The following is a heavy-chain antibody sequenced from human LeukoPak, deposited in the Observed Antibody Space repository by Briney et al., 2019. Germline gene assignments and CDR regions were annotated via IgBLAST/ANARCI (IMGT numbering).Heavy chain of an antibody. J-gene: IGHJ4*02. Sequence: GGSLRLSCATSGFTFSVYAMSWVRQAPGKGLEWVSTISDSGGSTYYADSVKGRFTISRDNSKNTLYLQMNSLRAEDTAVYYCASSGYSYGTFDYWGQGTLVTVSS. CDR2: ISDSGGST. V-gene: IGHV3-23*01. CDR1: GFTFSVYA. D-gene: IGHD5-18*01. CDR3: ASSGYSYGTFDY.